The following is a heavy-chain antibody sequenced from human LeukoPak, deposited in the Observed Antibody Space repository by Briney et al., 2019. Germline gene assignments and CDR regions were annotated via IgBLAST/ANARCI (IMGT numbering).Heavy chain of an antibody. CDR2: IYYSGST. D-gene: IGHD3-3*01. CDR1: GGSISSGDYY. V-gene: IGHV4-30-4*08. CDR3: ARAPVLRFLEWLPEYYFDY. Sequence: SETLSLTCTVSGGSISSGDYYWSWIRQPPGKGLEWIGYIYYSGSTYYNPSLKSRVTISVDTSKNQFSLKLSSVTAADTAVYYCARAPVLRFLEWLPEYYFDYWGQGTLVTVSS. J-gene: IGHJ4*02.